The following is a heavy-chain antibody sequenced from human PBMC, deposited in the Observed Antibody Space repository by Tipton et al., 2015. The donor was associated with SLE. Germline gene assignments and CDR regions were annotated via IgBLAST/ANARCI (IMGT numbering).Heavy chain of an antibody. J-gene: IGHJ4*02. CDR3: ARGTGISVD. CDR2: INHSGIP. CDR1: GFTFSNYW. D-gene: IGHD6-19*01. V-gene: IGHV4-34*01. Sequence: LRLSCAASGFTFSNYWMSWVRQSPGKGLEWIGEINHSGIPYYNPSLKSRVTLSVDTSKRQFSLKVTSVTAADTAVYYCARGTGISVDWGQGTLVTVSS.